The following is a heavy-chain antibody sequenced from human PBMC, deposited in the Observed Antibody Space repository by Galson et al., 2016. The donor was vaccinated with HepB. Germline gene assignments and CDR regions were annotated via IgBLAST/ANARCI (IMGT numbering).Heavy chain of an antibody. V-gene: IGHV5-51*01. Sequence: QSGAEVKKPGESLKISCKGSPYSFSGYWIGWVRQMPGKGLEWMGIIYPDDSDTRYSPSFQGQVTISADKSITTAYLQWSSLKASDTAMYYCPGGSDTPTTVTRMVQYCYYMDVWGKGTAVTVSS. CDR2: IYPDDSDT. J-gene: IGHJ6*03. D-gene: IGHD4-17*01. CDR3: PGGSDTPTTVTRMVQYCYYMDV. CDR1: PYSFSGYW.